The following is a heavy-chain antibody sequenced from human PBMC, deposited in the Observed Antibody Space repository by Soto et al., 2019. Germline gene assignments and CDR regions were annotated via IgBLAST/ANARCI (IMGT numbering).Heavy chain of an antibody. CDR2: ISGSGGST. CDR3: AKGNIWNPAQGYYGMDV. J-gene: IGHJ6*02. D-gene: IGHD1-1*01. CDR1: SFTFSSYA. Sequence: LRLFCAASSFTFSSYAMSWVRQAPGKGLEWVSAISGSGGSTYYADSVKGRFTISKDNSKNTLYLQRNSLRADDTAVHYCAKGNIWNPAQGYYGMDVWDQGT. V-gene: IGHV3-23*01.